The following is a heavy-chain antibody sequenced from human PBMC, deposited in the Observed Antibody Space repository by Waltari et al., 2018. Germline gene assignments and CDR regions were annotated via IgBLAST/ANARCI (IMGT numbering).Heavy chain of an antibody. CDR2: INPSGGSP. V-gene: IGHV1-46*01. D-gene: IGHD5-18*01. CDR1: GYTFTSYY. J-gene: IGHJ4*02. CDR3: ASTGYSYGTFDY. Sequence: QVQLVQSGAEVKKPGASVKVSCKASGYTFTSYYMHWVRQAPGQGLEWMGIINPSGGSPRYAQKFQGRVTMTRDTSTSTVYMELSSLRSEDTAVYYCASTGYSYGTFDYWGQGTLVTVSS.